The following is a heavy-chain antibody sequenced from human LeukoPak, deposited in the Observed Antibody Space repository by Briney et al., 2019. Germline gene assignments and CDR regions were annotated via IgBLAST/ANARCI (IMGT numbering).Heavy chain of an antibody. V-gene: IGHV4-61*02. D-gene: IGHD3-9*01. CDR1: GGSIGSGTHY. CDR2: IYATGST. Sequence: KSSETLSFTCSVSGGSIGSGTHYWSWIRQPAGKGLEWIGRIYATGSTNYNPSLKSRVTISVDTSKNQFSLKLSSVTAADTAVYYCARNADFDWFLDYWGQGTLLSVSS. CDR3: ARNADFDWFLDY. J-gene: IGHJ4*02.